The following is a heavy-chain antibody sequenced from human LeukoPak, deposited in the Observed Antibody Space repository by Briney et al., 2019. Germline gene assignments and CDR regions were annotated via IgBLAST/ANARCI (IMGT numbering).Heavy chain of an antibody. J-gene: IGHJ6*02. Sequence: GGSLRLSCAASGFTFSSYAISWVRQAPGKGLEWVSGITWNRDNIGYGDSVKGRFTISRDNVKNALYLQMNSLRPEDTALYYCAKDLSSAITSALVLDVWGQGTTVIVSS. CDR2: ITWNRDNI. D-gene: IGHD3-22*01. CDR3: AKDLSSAITSALVLDV. V-gene: IGHV3-9*01. CDR1: GFTFSSYA.